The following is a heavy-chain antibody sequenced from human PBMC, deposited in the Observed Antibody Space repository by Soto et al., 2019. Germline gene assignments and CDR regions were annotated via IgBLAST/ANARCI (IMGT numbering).Heavy chain of an antibody. J-gene: IGHJ4*02. CDR2: IIPIFGTA. V-gene: IGHV1-69*05. D-gene: IGHD3-22*01. Sequence: GASVKVSCKASGGTFSSYAISWVRQAPGQGLEWMGGIIPIFGTANYAQKFQGRVTMTRDTSTSTVYMELSSLRSEDTAVYYCARIYYYDSSAYAYWGQGTLVTVSS. CDR1: GGTFSSYA. CDR3: ARIYYYDSSAYAY.